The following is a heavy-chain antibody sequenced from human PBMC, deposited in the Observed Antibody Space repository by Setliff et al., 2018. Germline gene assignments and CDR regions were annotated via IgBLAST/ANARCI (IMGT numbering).Heavy chain of an antibody. CDR1: GGSISGASIRSYY. CDR3: VREGYSEYFQD. Sequence: SETLSLTCTVSGGSISGASIRSYYWSWIRQPPEKGLEFIGYVYYSGTTNYDPSLKSRVTISVDTSKNQLSLTLSSVTAADTAVYYCVREGYSEYFQDWGRGTLVTVSS. J-gene: IGHJ1*01. V-gene: IGHV4-61*01. CDR2: VYYSGTT. D-gene: IGHD1-1*01.